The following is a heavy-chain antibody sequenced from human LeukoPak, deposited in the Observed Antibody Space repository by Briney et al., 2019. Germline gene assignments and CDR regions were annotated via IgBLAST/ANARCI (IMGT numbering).Heavy chain of an antibody. J-gene: IGHJ4*02. CDR2: IYTSGST. V-gene: IGHV4-4*07. CDR1: GGSISSYY. CDR3: ARDGYSYGTLFDC. Sequence: SGTLSLTCTVSGGSISSYYWSSIRQPAGKGLEWLGRIYTSGSTNYNPSLKSRVTMSVDTSKNQFSLKVSSVTAADTAVYYCARDGYSYGTLFDCWGQGTLVTVSS. D-gene: IGHD5-18*01.